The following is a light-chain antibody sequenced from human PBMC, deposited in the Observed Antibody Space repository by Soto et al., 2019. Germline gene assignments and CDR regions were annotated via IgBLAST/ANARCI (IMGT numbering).Light chain of an antibody. J-gene: IGLJ2*01. V-gene: IGLV2-11*01. Sequence: QSALTQPRSVSGSPGQSVAISCTGISNYIGLYNYVSWYQQHPGKAPKLIIYDVDKRPSGVPYRFSGSKSGDTASLTISGLQPDDEADYYCCSYADTYVELGGGTKLTVL. CDR2: DVD. CDR3: CSYADTYVE. CDR1: SNYIGLYNY.